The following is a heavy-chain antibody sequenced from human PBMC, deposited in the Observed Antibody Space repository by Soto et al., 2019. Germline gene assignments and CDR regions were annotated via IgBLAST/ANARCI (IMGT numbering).Heavy chain of an antibody. CDR1: GGSISTYY. CDR2: IYHSGST. Sequence: SETLSLTCTVSGGSISTYYWNWIRQPPGKGLEWIGYIYHSGSTYYNPSLKSRVTISVDRSKNQFSLKLSSVTAADTAVYYCARVPDRWGQGTLVTVSS. D-gene: IGHD2-2*01. V-gene: IGHV4-59*12. CDR3: ARVPDR. J-gene: IGHJ5*02.